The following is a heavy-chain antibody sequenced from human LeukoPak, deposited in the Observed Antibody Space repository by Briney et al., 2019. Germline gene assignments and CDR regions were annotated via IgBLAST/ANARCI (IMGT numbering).Heavy chain of an antibody. CDR2: INSDGSST. CDR3: ARHIAGDAFDI. J-gene: IGHJ3*02. D-gene: IGHD2-21*01. V-gene: IGHV3-74*01. Sequence: TGGSLRLSCAASGFAFSSYWMHWVRQAPGKGLVWVSRINSDGSSTTYADSVQDRFTISRDNAKNTLYLQMNSLRADDTAVYYCARHIAGDAFDIWGQGTMVTVSS. CDR1: GFAFSSYW.